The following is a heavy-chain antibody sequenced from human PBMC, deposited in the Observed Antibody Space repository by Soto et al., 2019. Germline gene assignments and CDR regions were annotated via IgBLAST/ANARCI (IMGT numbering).Heavy chain of an antibody. J-gene: IGHJ4*02. CDR1: GFIFSSSW. CDR3: ATGDYDGY. D-gene: IGHD4-17*01. CDR2: IKQDGSEE. V-gene: IGHV3-7*03. Sequence: EFKVVESGGGLVQPGGSLRLSCAASGFIFSSSWMSWVRQAPGRRLEWVAYIKQDGSEEHYVDSVKGRFTISRDNSKNTLYLQMNSLRAEDTAVYYCATGDYDGYWGQGTLVTVSS.